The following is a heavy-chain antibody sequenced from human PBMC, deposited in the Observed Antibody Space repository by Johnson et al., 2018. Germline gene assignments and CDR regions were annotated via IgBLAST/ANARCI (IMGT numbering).Heavy chain of an antibody. CDR1: GGSITSFY. J-gene: IGHJ6*02. CDR3: AREVRGAYGNYERDYGLDV. CDR2: IYYTGST. V-gene: IGHV4-59*01. Sequence: VQLVESGPGLVKPSETLSLTCTVSGGSITSFYWNWIRQPPGKGLEWIGYIYYTGSTNYNPSLKSRVTISVDTSKNHFSLKLSSVTAADTAVYYCAREVRGAYGNYERDYGLDVWGQGTTVTVSS. D-gene: IGHD3-10*01.